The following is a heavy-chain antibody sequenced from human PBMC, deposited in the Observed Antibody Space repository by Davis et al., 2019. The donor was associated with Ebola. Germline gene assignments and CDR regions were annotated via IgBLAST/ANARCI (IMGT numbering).Heavy chain of an antibody. V-gene: IGHV1-3*01. J-gene: IGHJ6*02. CDR3: ARHGIAAAGINQKSYYYYYGMDV. CDR2: INAGNGNT. Sequence: ASVKVSCKASGYTFTSYAMHWVRQAPGQRLEWMGWINAGNGNTKYSQKFQGRVTMTTDTSTSTAYMELRSLRSDDTAVYYCARHGIAAAGINQKSYYYYYGMDVWGQGTTVTVSS. CDR1: GYTFTSYA. D-gene: IGHD6-13*01.